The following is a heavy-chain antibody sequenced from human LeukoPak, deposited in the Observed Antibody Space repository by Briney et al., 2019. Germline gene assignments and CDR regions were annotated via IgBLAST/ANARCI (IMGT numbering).Heavy chain of an antibody. D-gene: IGHD2-21*02. CDR3: LIVVTAVYYFDY. V-gene: IGHV1-69*05. CDR1: GGPFSSYA. J-gene: IGHJ4*02. CDR2: IIPIFGTA. Sequence: SVKVSCKASGGPFSSYAISWVRQAPGQGLEWMGRIIPIFGTANYAQKFQGRATITTDESTSTAYMELSSLRSEDTAVYYCLIVVTAVYYFDYWGQGTLVTVSS.